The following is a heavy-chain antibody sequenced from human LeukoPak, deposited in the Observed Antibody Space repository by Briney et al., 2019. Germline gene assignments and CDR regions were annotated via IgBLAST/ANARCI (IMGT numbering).Heavy chain of an antibody. CDR2: IYYSGGT. Sequence: SETLSLTCTVSGGSITGYDWIWIRQTPGKGLEWIGQIYYSGGTNYNPSLTSRVIISVDMSKNQFSLNLRSVTAADTAVYYCARENSGNFGAFDMWGQGTMVTVSS. CDR1: GGSITGYD. J-gene: IGHJ3*02. D-gene: IGHD3-10*01. CDR3: ARENSGNFGAFDM. V-gene: IGHV4-59*01.